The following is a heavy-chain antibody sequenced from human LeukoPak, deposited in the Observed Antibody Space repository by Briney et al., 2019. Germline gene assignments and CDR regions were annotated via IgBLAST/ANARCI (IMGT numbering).Heavy chain of an antibody. D-gene: IGHD2-2*01. Sequence: PSETLSLTCTVSGVSISSSDYYWGWFRQPPGKGLEWIVSVYYSGITYYNPSLKSRLTISLDASKNQFSLKQTSVTAADTAVYYCARASWGPAVPFVYLWGQGTLVTVSS. J-gene: IGHJ4*02. V-gene: IGHV4-39*07. CDR1: GVSISSSDYY. CDR3: ARASWGPAVPFVYL. CDR2: VYYSGIT.